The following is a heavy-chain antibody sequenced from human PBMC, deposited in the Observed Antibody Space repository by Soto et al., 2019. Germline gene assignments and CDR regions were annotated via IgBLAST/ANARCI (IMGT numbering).Heavy chain of an antibody. D-gene: IGHD3-10*01. V-gene: IGHV3-48*03. J-gene: IGHJ4*02. Sequence: EVQLVESGGGLVQPGGSLRLSCVGSGFRFNEYEINWVHQAPGKGLEWIAYINSGGSLIYYAASVKGRFTISRDNYKDSVYLQMNSLRADDTALYYCARETSYGQSATIVGEFWGQGTLVTVSS. CDR3: ARETSYGQSATIVGEF. CDR1: GFRFNEYE. CDR2: INSGGSLI.